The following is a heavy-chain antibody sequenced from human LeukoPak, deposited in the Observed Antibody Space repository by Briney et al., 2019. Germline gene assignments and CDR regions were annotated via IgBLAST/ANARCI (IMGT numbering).Heavy chain of an antibody. D-gene: IGHD2-8*01. CDR1: GFTFSNYW. Sequence: SLRLSCVASGFTFSNYWMQWVRQVPGKGLVWVSRLNGDGTNIIYADSVKGRFTISRDNAENTLYLQMNSLRAEDTALYYCARSQSGVFDVWGQGTMVTVSS. CDR3: ARSQSGVFDV. CDR2: LNGDGTNI. V-gene: IGHV3-74*01. J-gene: IGHJ3*01.